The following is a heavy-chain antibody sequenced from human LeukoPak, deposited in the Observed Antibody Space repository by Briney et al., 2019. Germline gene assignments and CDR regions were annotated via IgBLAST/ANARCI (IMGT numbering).Heavy chain of an antibody. CDR3: ASGYYDYVWGSYPLDY. CDR2: IIPTFGTA. CDR1: GGTFSSYA. J-gene: IGHJ4*02. D-gene: IGHD3-16*02. V-gene: IGHV1-69*06. Sequence: ASVKVSCKASGGTFSSYAISWVRQAPGQGLEWMGGIIPTFGTANYAQKFQGRVTITADKSTSTAYMELSSLRSEDTAVYYCASGYYDYVWGSYPLDYWGQGTLVTVSS.